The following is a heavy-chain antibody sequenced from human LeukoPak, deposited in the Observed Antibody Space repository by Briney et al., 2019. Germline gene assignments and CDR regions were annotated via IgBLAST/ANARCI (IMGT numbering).Heavy chain of an antibody. Sequence: SETLSLTCAVYGGSFSGYYWSWIRQPPGKGLEWIGEINHSGSTNYNPSLKSRVTISVDTSKNQFSLKLSSVTAADTAVYYCARRPHLWFGELLLSWFDPWGQGTLVTVSS. D-gene: IGHD3-10*01. J-gene: IGHJ5*02. V-gene: IGHV4-34*01. CDR1: GGSFSGYY. CDR2: INHSGST. CDR3: ARRPHLWFGELLLSWFDP.